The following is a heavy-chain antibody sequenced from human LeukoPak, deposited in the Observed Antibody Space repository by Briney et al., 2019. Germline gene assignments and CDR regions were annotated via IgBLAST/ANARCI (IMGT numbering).Heavy chain of an antibody. CDR2: IGGSGAST. D-gene: IGHD1-26*01. CDR1: GFTFSTNA. J-gene: IGHJ4*02. CDR3: AKDVGKWESLHFSDY. Sequence: GGSLRLSCLTSGFTFSTNAMSWVRQAPGKGLEWISGIGGSGASTYYADSVTGRFTISRDNSRNTLYLQMNSLRGDDTAVYYCAKDVGKWESLHFSDYWGQGTLVTVSS. V-gene: IGHV3-23*01.